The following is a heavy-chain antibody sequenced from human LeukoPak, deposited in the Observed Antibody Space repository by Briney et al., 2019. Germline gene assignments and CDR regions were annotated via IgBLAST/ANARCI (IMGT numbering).Heavy chain of an antibody. J-gene: IGHJ4*02. D-gene: IGHD4-17*01. CDR1: GFTFSSYW. V-gene: IGHV3-74*01. CDR3: ARDLTYAPDYFDY. CDR2: INSDGSST. Sequence: GGSLRLSCAASGFTFSSYWMHWVRQAPGKGQVWVSRINSDGSSTSYADSVKGRFTISRDNAKNTLYLQMNSLRAEDTAVYYCARDLTYAPDYFDYWGQGTLVTVSS.